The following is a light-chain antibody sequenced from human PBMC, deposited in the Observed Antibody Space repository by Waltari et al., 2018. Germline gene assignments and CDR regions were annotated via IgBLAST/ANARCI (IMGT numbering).Light chain of an antibody. Sequence: EVVLTQSPGTLSLSPGERATHSCRASESVDSKLAWYQQNPGQAPRLLIYGASRRATCMPDRFSGSGSGTDFTLTISRLEPEDFAVYYCQQYRYSPWTFGQGTTVEI. CDR1: ESVDSK. CDR3: QQYRYSPWT. V-gene: IGKV3-20*01. J-gene: IGKJ1*01. CDR2: GAS.